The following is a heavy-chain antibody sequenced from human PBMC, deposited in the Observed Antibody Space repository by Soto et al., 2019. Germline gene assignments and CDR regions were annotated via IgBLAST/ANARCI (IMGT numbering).Heavy chain of an antibody. CDR2: INHSGST. D-gene: IGHD2-2*01. CDR1: GGSFSGYY. J-gene: IGHJ3*02. Sequence: QVQLQQWGAGLLKPSETLSLTCAVYGGSFSGYYWSWIRQPPGKGLEWIGEINHSGSTNYNPSLKSRVTISVDTSKNQFSLKLSSVTAADTAVYYCASPYCSSTCCYEDAFDIWGQGTMVTVSS. V-gene: IGHV4-34*01. CDR3: ASPYCSSTCCYEDAFDI.